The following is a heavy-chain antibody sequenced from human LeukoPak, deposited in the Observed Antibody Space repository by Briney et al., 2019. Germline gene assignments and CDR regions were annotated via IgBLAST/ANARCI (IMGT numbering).Heavy chain of an antibody. CDR2: IYPGDSDT. CDR1: GYRFTSDW. CDR3: ARQGGSIAARRYYFDY. J-gene: IGHJ4*02. D-gene: IGHD6-6*01. Sequence: GESLKISCKGSGYRFTSDWIGWVRQLPGKGQEWMGIIYPGDSDTRYSPSFQGQVTISADKSISTAYLQWSSLKASDTAMYYCARQGGSIAARRYYFDYWGQGTLVTVSS. V-gene: IGHV5-51*01.